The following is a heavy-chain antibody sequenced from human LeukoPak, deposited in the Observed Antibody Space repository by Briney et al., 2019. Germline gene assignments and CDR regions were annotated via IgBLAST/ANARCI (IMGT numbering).Heavy chain of an antibody. CDR1: GFTFSSYA. J-gene: IGHJ4*02. Sequence: GGSLRLSCAASGFTFSSYAMSWVRQAPGKGLEWVSAISGSGGSTYYADSVKGRFTISRDNSKNSLYLQMNSLRAEDTAVYYCARDKHYYDSSGLLDYWGQGTLVTVSS. V-gene: IGHV3-23*01. CDR2: ISGSGGST. CDR3: ARDKHYYDSSGLLDY. D-gene: IGHD3-22*01.